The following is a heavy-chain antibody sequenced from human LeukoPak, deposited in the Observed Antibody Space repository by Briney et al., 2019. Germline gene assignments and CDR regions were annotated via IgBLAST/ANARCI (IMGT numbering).Heavy chain of an antibody. D-gene: IGHD2-2*01. J-gene: IGHJ5*02. V-gene: IGHV3-64*01. Sequence: TGGSLRLSCAASGFTFSSYAMHWVRQAPGKGLEYVSAISGNGGNTFYANSVKGRFTISRDNSKNTLYLQMGSLKPEDMAVYYCARGLVVVPAANLRVIWFDPWGQGTLVTVSS. CDR1: GFTFSSYA. CDR3: ARGLVVVPAANLRVIWFDP. CDR2: ISGNGGNT.